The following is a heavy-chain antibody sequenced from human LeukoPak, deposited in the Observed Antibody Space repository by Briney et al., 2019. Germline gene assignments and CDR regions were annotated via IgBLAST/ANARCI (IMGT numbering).Heavy chain of an antibody. CDR1: GGSFSGYY. Sequence: SETLSLTCAVYGGSFSGYYWSWIRQPPGKGLEWIGEINHSESTNYNPSLKSRVTISVDTSKNQFSLKLSSVTAADTAVYYCAREKAYDILTGYYTVNWFDPWGQGTLVTVSS. CDR2: INHSEST. J-gene: IGHJ5*02. CDR3: AREKAYDILTGYYTVNWFDP. D-gene: IGHD3-9*01. V-gene: IGHV4-34*01.